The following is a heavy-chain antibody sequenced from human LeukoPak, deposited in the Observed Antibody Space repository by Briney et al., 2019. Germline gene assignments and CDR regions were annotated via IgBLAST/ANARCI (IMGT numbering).Heavy chain of an antibody. V-gene: IGHV3-23*01. D-gene: IGHD6-19*01. CDR1: GFTFSSYA. CDR2: ISGSGGST. J-gene: IGHJ4*02. Sequence: GGSLRLSCAASGFTFSSYAMSWVRLAPGKGLEWVSAISGSGGSTYYADSVKGRFTISRDNSKNTLYLQMNSLRAEDTAVYYCAIFSSGWPVPGSDYWGQGTLVTVSS. CDR3: AIFSSGWPVPGSDY.